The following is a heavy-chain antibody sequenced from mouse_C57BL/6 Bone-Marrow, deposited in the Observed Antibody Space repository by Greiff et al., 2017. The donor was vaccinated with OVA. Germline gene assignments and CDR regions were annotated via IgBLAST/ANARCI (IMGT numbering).Heavy chain of an antibody. D-gene: IGHD3-3*01. J-gene: IGHJ2*01. CDR1: GFTFSDYY. Sequence: EVQGVESGGGLVQPGGSLKLSCAASGFTFSDYYMYWVRQTPEKRLEWVAYISNGGGSTYYPETVKGRFTISRDNAKNTLYLQMSRLKSEDTAMYYCARRDGDGCDYWGQGTTLTVSS. CDR3: ARRDGDGCDY. V-gene: IGHV5-12*01. CDR2: ISNGGGST.